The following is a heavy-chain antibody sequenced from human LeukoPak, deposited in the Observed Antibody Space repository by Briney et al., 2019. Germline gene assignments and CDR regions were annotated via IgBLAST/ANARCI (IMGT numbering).Heavy chain of an antibody. J-gene: IGHJ3*02. Sequence: ASVKVSCKASGYTFTGYYMHWVRQAPGQGLEWMGWINPNSGGTNYAQKFQGRVTMTRDTSISTAYMELSRLRSDDTAVYYCAGQSITIFEVVARAFDIWGQGTMVTVSS. CDR2: INPNSGGT. V-gene: IGHV1-2*02. D-gene: IGHD3-3*01. CDR3: AGQSITIFEVVARAFDI. CDR1: GYTFTGYY.